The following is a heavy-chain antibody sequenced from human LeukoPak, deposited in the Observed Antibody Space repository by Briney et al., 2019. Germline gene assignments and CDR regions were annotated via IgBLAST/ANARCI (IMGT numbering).Heavy chain of an antibody. CDR1: GFTVSSNY. J-gene: IGHJ5*02. D-gene: IGHD3-22*01. CDR3: ARGHYYESSSYYPNWFDP. Sequence: GGSLRLSCAASGFTVSSNYMTWVRQGPGKGLEWVSVIYSGGSTYYADSVKGRFTISRDSSRNTLYLQMNSLRAEDTAVYYCARGHYYESSSYYPNWFDPWGQGTLVTVSS. V-gene: IGHV3-53*01. CDR2: IYSGGST.